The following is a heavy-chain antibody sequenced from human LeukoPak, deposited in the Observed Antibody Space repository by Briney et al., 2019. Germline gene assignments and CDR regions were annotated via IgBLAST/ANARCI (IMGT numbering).Heavy chain of an antibody. CDR2: INQDGSEI. D-gene: IGHD6-13*01. J-gene: IGHJ4*02. Sequence: GGSLRLSCAASGFTFSNYWMTWVRQAPGKGLEWVGNINQDGSEINYVNSVKGRFTISRDNAENSLYVQMNSLRAEDTAIYYCARDRHINSWSNDRFDYWGQGALVTVSS. CDR3: ARDRHINSWSNDRFDY. CDR1: GFTFSNYW. V-gene: IGHV3-7*01.